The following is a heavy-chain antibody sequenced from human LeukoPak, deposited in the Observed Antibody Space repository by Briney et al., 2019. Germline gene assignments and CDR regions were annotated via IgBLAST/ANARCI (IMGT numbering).Heavy chain of an antibody. CDR2: INAGNGNT. CDR1: GYTSTSYA. J-gene: IGHJ4*02. CDR3: ARGKWYYYDSSGSYYFDY. V-gene: IGHV1-3*01. D-gene: IGHD3-22*01. Sequence: GASVKVSCKASGYTSTSYAMHWVRQAPGQRLEWMGWINAGNGNTKYSQKFQGRVTITRDTSASTAYMELSSLRSEDTAVYYCARGKWYYYDSSGSYYFDYWGQGTLVTVSS.